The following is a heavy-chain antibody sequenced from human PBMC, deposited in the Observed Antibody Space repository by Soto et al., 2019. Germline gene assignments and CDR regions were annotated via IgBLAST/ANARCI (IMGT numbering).Heavy chain of an antibody. D-gene: IGHD3-10*01. V-gene: IGHV4-39*01. J-gene: IGHJ4*02. CDR3: ANVLLWFGELTSFDY. Sequence: QLQLQESGPGLVKPSETLSLTCTVSGGSISSSSYYWGWIRQPPGKGLEWIGSIYYSGSTYYNPSLKSRVTISVDTSKNQFSLKLSSVPAADTAVYYCANVLLWFGELTSFDYWGQGTLVTVSS. CDR2: IYYSGST. CDR1: GGSISSSSYY.